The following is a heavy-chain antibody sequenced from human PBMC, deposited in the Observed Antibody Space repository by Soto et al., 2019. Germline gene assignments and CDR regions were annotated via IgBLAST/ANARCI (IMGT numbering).Heavy chain of an antibody. CDR3: ALGIWGYY. D-gene: IGHD3-16*01. V-gene: IGHV4-34*01. CDR1: GGSFSGYY. Sequence: QVQLQQWGAGLLKPSETLSLTCAVYGGSFSGYYWSWIRQPPGKGLEWIGEINHSGSTNYNPSLKSRVTRSVDTSKNPFSLKLSSVTAADTAVYYCALGIWGYYWGQGTLVTVSS. CDR2: INHSGST. J-gene: IGHJ4*02.